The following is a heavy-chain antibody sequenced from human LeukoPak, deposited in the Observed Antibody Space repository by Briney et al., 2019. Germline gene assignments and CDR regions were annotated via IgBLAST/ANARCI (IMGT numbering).Heavy chain of an antibody. CDR2: ISSSSSYI. J-gene: IGHJ4*02. CDR1: GFTFSSYS. V-gene: IGHV3-21*01. Sequence: TGGSLRLSCAASGFTFSSYSMNWVRQAPGKGLEWVSSISSSSSYIYYADSVKGRFTISRDNAKNSLYLQMNSLRAEDTAVYYCARGGAGLTYYYDSSCSPGVYWGQGTLVTVSS. CDR3: ARGGAGLTYYYDSSCSPGVY. D-gene: IGHD3-22*01.